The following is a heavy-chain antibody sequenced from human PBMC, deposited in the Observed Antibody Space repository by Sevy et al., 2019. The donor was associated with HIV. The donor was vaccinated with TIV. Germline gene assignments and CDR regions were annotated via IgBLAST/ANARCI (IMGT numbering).Heavy chain of an antibody. J-gene: IGHJ4*02. CDR2: ISAYNGNT. Sequence: ASVKVSCKASGYTFTSYGTSWVRQAPGQGLEWMGWISAYNGNTNYAQKLQGRVTMTTDTSTSTAYMELRSLRSDDTAVYYCARKPLGYCTNGVCYTDLWGQGTLVTVS. CDR1: GYTFTSYG. D-gene: IGHD2-8*01. CDR3: ARKPLGYCTNGVCYTDL. V-gene: IGHV1-18*01.